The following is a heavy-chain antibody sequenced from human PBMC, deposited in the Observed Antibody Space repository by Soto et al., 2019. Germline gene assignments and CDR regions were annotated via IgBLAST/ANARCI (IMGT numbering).Heavy chain of an antibody. CDR1: GYTFTSYG. Sequence: ASVMGSCKASGYTFTSYGTSWLRQAPGQGLEWMGWTSAYNGNTNFAQKLQGRVTMTTDTSTSTASMELRSLRSDDKDVYYCARDTRIAATVFDPWGQGNLVTVSS. D-gene: IGHD6-6*01. CDR2: TSAYNGNT. V-gene: IGHV1-18*01. CDR3: ARDTRIAATVFDP. J-gene: IGHJ5*02.